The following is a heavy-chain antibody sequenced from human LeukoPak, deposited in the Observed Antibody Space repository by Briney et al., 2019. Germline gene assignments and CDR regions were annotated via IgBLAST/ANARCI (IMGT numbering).Heavy chain of an antibody. V-gene: IGHV3-48*01. CDR3: ARDRQGTGYHFDC. Sequence: GGSLRLSCAASGFTFSSYSMNWVRQAPGKGLEWVSYISSSSTTIYYADSVKGRFTISRDNAKNSLYLQMNSLRAEDTAVYYCARDRQGTGYHFDCWGQGTLVTVSS. J-gene: IGHJ4*02. CDR2: ISSSSTTI. CDR1: GFTFSSYS. D-gene: IGHD3/OR15-3a*01.